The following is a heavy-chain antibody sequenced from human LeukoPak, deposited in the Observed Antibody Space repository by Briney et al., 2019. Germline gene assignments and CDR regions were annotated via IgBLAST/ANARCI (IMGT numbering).Heavy chain of an antibody. Sequence: SETLSLTCTVSGGSISSSSYYWGWIRQPPGKGLEWIGSIYYSGSTYYNPSLKSRVTISVDTSKNQFSLKLSSVTAADTAVYYCARDYFDSSAYWQDFWGQGTLVTVSS. CDR1: GGSISSSSYY. CDR3: ARDYFDSSAYWQDF. J-gene: IGHJ1*01. D-gene: IGHD3-22*01. V-gene: IGHV4-39*02. CDR2: IYYSGST.